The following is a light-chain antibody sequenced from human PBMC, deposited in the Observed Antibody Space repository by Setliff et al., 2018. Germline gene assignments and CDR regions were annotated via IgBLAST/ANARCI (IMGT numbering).Light chain of an antibody. J-gene: IGKJ5*01. CDR2: DAS. CDR3: QQYKDFPYT. Sequence: DIQMTQSPSSLSASVGDRVTITCQASQDITDYLNWYQQKPGKAPKLLIYDASNLETGVPSRFSGSGSGTHFTVTISSLRPEDIATYYCQQYKDFPYTFGQGTRLEIK. CDR1: QDITDY. V-gene: IGKV1-33*01.